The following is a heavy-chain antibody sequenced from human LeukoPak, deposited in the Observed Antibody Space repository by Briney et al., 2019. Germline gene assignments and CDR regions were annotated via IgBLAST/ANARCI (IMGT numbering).Heavy chain of an antibody. CDR1: RGTFSSYA. Sequence: GSSVKVSCKASRGTFSSYAISWVRQAPGQGLEWMGGIIPIFGTANYAQKFQGRVTITADESTSTAYMELSSLRSEDTAVYYCARIPVPEWELLPESDYWGQGTLVTVSS. CDR2: IIPIFGTA. D-gene: IGHD1-26*01. J-gene: IGHJ4*02. V-gene: IGHV1-69*01. CDR3: ARIPVPEWELLPESDY.